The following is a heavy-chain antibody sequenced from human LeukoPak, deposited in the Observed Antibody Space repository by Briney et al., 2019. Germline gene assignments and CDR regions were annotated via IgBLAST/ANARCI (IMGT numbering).Heavy chain of an antibody. CDR1: GLTFSTHA. V-gene: IGHV3-23*01. CDR3: ANQSPG. CDR2: ISGDGYTT. J-gene: IGHJ4*02. Sequence: GGSLRLSCGASGLTFSTHAMSWVRQAPGKGLDWVSAISGDGYTTYYADSVKGRFTISRDNSKNTVYLQMNSLRAEDTAVYYCANQSPGWGQGTLVTVSS.